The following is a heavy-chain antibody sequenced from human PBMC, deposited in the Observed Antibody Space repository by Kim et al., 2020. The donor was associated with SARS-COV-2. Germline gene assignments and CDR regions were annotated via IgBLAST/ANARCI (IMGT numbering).Heavy chain of an antibody. CDR3: AKGFVGDRAY. CDR2: VIGSGGPT. CDR1: GFRFTGYT. V-gene: IGHV3-23*01. J-gene: IGHJ4*02. Sequence: GGSLRLSCAASGFRFTGYTMNWVRQAPGKGLEWVSGVIGSGGPTYYADSVKGRFSISRDNSRRTLYLHMNSLRADDSAVYYCAKGFVGDRAYWGQGTLVTVSS. D-gene: IGHD2-21*01.